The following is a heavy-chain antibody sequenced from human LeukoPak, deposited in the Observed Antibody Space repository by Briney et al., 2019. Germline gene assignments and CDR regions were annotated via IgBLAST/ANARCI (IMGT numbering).Heavy chain of an antibody. CDR2: INPDGSQK. Sequence: GESLRLSCAASGFTFSGSWMNWVRQAPGKGLEWVANINPDGSQKRFVGSVVGRFTMSRDNAKNSLYLQMNSLRVEDTAVFYCAAWTDRGYNFWGQGTLVTVSS. V-gene: IGHV3-7*01. J-gene: IGHJ4*02. CDR1: GFTFSGSW. CDR3: AAWTDRGYNF. D-gene: IGHD5-24*01.